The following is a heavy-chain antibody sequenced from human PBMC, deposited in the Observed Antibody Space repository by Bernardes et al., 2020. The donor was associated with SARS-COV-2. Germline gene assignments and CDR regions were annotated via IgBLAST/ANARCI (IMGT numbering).Heavy chain of an antibody. Sequence: SETLSLTCTVSGGSISSSSYYWGWIRQPPGKGLEWIGSIYYSGSTYYNPSLKSRVTISVDTSKNQFSLKLSSVTAADTAVYYCARSLVGAVAGTYFDYWGQGTLVTVSS. CDR2: IYYSGST. D-gene: IGHD6-19*01. V-gene: IGHV4-39*01. CDR1: GGSISSSSYY. CDR3: ARSLVGAVAGTYFDY. J-gene: IGHJ4*02.